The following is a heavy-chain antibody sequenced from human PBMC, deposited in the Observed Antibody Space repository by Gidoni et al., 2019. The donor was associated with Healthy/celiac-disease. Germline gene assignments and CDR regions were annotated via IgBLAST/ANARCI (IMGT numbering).Heavy chain of an antibody. CDR1: GGSISSSSYY. V-gene: IGHV4-39*01. CDR2: IYYSGST. CDR3: ARQVDTAMVLN. J-gene: IGHJ4*02. Sequence: QLQLQESGPGLVKPSETLSLTCTVSGGSISSSSYYWGWIRQPPGKGLEWIGSIYYSGSTYYNPSLKSRVTISVDTSKNQFSLKLSSVTAADTAVYYCARQVDTAMVLNWGQGTLVTVSS. D-gene: IGHD5-18*01.